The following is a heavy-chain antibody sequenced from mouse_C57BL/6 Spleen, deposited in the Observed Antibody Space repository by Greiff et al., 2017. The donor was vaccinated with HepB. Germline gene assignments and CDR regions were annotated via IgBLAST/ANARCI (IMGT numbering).Heavy chain of an antibody. D-gene: IGHD2-3*01. J-gene: IGHJ2*01. CDR3: ARGGGYSSFDY. CDR2: ISYSGST. V-gene: IGHV3-1*01. CDR1: GYSITSGYD. Sequence: EVKVVESGPGMVKPSQSLSLTCTVTGYSITSGYDWHWIRHFPGNKLEWMGYISYSGSTNYNPSLKSRISITHDTSKNHFFLKLNSVTTEDTATYYCARGGGYSSFDYWGQGTTLTVSS.